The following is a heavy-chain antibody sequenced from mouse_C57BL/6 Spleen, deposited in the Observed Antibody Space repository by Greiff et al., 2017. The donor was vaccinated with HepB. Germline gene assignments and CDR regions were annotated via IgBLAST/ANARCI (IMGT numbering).Heavy chain of an antibody. V-gene: IGHV1-62-2*01. CDR2: FYPGSGSI. CDR3: ALNWDRYYAMDY. J-gene: IGHJ4*01. D-gene: IGHD4-1*01. Sequence: QVHVKQSGAELVKPGASVKLSCKASGYTFTEYTIHWVKQRSGQGLEWIGWFYPGSGSIKYNEKFKDKATLTADKSSSTVYMELSRLTSEDSAVYYCALNWDRYYAMDYWGQGTSVTVSS. CDR1: GYTFTEYT.